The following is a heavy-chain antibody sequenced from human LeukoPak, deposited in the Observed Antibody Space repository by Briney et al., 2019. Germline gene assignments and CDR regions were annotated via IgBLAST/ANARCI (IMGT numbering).Heavy chain of an antibody. V-gene: IGHV1-2*06. J-gene: IGHJ4*02. D-gene: IGHD2-8*01. CDR2: IDPKSGGT. Sequence: RASVKVSCKASGYTFTGYYIHWVRQAPGQGLEWLGRIDPKSGGTGFAHNFQGRVTMTTDTSISTVYMDLSSLRSDDTAVYYRARDSRVSADYWGQGTLVTVSS. CDR3: ARDSRVSADY. CDR1: GYTFTGYY.